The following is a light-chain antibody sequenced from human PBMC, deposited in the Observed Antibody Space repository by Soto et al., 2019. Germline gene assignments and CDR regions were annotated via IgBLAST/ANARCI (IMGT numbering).Light chain of an antibody. CDR2: KAS. CDR3: QQYNSYSQN. J-gene: IGKJ1*01. CDR1: QTISSW. Sequence: DIQMTQSPSTLSGSVGDRVTITCRASQTISSWLAWYQQKPGKAPKLLIYKASTLKSGVPSRFSGSGSVKEFTLTISSLQPEDFATYYCQQYNSYSQNFGQGTKVDIK. V-gene: IGKV1-5*03.